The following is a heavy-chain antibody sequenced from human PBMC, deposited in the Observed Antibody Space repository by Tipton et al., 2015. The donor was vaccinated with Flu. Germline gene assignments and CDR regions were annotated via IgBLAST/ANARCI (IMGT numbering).Heavy chain of an antibody. V-gene: IGHV3-11*01. D-gene: IGHD3-22*01. CDR1: GFTFSDYS. J-gene: IGHJ4*02. CDR3: ARGRRGFIGYASSGSSYFDY. CDR2: ISSSGTTI. Sequence: SLRLSCAASGFTFSDYSMSWIRQAPGKGLEWVSYISSSGTTIYYADSVKGRFTISRDNAKNSLYLQMNSLRAEDTAVYYCARGRRGFIGYASSGSSYFDYWGQRTLVTVSS.